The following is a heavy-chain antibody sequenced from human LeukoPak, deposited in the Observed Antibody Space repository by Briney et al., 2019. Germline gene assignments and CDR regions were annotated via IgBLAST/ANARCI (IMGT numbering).Heavy chain of an antibody. CDR3: ATDHAYRTDY. D-gene: IGHD2-2*01. J-gene: IGHJ4*02. V-gene: IGHV3-7*01. Sequence: PGGSLRLSCAASGFSFSNDWMCWVRQAPGKGLEWVANINQDESKKYYVDSVKGRFTISRDNAKNSLYLQMSSLRAEDTAVYYCATDHAYRTDYWGQGTLVTVSS. CDR1: GFSFSNDW. CDR2: INQDESKK.